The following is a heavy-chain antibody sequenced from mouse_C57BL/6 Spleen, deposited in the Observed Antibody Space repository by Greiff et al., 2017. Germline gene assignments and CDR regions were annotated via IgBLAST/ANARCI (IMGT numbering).Heavy chain of an antibody. V-gene: IGHV7-3*01. D-gene: IGHD2-9*01. CDR1: GFTFTDYY. CDR3: ARGPYYGYDGYYFDY. J-gene: IGHJ2*01. Sequence: EVQRVESGGGLVQPGGSLSLSCAASGFTFTDYYMSWVRQPPGKALEWLGFIRNKANGYTTEYSASVQGRFTISRDNSQSILYLQMNARRAEDSATYYCARGPYYGYDGYYFDYWGQGTTLTVSS. CDR2: IRNKANGYTT.